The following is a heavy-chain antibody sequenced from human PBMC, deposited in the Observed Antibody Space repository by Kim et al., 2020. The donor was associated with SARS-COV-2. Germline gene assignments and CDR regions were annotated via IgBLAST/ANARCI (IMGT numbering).Heavy chain of an antibody. D-gene: IGHD6-25*01. V-gene: IGHV3-23*01. CDR3: AKCLAAIHDPDY. Sequence: YYADSVKGRFTISRDNSKNTLYLQMNSLRAEDTAVYYCAKCLAAIHDPDYWGQGTLVTVSS. J-gene: IGHJ4*02.